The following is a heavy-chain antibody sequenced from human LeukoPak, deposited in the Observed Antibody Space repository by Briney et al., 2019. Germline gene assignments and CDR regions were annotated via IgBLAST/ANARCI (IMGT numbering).Heavy chain of an antibody. J-gene: IGHJ4*02. V-gene: IGHV3-23*01. CDR2: IIGSGEST. D-gene: IGHD6-13*01. Sequence: GGSLSRYCAASGFTFITYAMSWVRQAPGKGLEWVSTIIGSGESTYYADAVKGRFTISRDNSKNTLYLQVNSLRAEDTAFYYCAKHLSSSSRFYYESWGQGTLVTVSS. CDR1: GFTFITYA. CDR3: AKHLSSSSRFYYES.